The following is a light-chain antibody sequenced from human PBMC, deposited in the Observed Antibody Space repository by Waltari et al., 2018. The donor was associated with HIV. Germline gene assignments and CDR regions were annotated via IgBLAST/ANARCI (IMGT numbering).Light chain of an antibody. J-gene: IGLJ3*02. Sequence: SYVLTQPPSVSVAPGKTATIPCGGDDIDEKSVHWYQQKPGQAPELVIYNDDDRPSGIPERFSGSNSGNAATLTISGVEAGDEADYYCQVWETNNDHQGVFGGGTKLTVL. V-gene: IGLV3-21*01. CDR3: QVWETNNDHQGV. CDR2: NDD. CDR1: DIDEKS.